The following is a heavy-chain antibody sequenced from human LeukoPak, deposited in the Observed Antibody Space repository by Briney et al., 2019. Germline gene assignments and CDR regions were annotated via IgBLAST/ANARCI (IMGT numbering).Heavy chain of an antibody. V-gene: IGHV3-7*03. Sequence: GRSLRLSCAASGFMFSSNWMSWVRLAPGKGLEWVANIKEDGTETYYVDSVKGRFTISRDNAKNSFYLQMNSLRVEDTAVYYCAKEGRSLQTYWGQGTLVTVSS. CDR2: IKEDGTET. D-gene: IGHD5-24*01. CDR3: AKEGRSLQTY. CDR1: GFMFSSNW. J-gene: IGHJ4*02.